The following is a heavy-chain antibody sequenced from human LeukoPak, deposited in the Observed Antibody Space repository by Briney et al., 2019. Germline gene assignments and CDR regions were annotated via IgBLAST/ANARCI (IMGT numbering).Heavy chain of an antibody. CDR3: AREWIVVVVAATNWFDP. J-gene: IGHJ5*02. V-gene: IGHV1-2*02. Sequence: ASVKVSCKASGYTFTGYYMHWVRQAPGQGLEWMGWINPNSGGTNYAQKFQGRVTMTRDTSISTAYMELSRLRSDDTAVYYCAREWIVVVVAATNWFDPWGQGTLVTASS. D-gene: IGHD2-15*01. CDR1: GYTFTGYY. CDR2: INPNSGGT.